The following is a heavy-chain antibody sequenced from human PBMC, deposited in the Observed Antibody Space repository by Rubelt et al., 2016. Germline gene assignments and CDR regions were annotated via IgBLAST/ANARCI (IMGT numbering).Heavy chain of an antibody. CDR3: ARSFSSSWYPHDY. V-gene: IGHV4-59*08. CDR1: GGSFSGYY. CDR2: IYYSGST. Sequence: QVQLQESGPGLVKPSETLSLTCAVYGGSFSGYYWSWIRQPPGKGLEWIGYIYYSGSTNYNPSLKSLVSISGDTPKNQFSLKLTSVTAADTAVYYCARSFSSSWYPHDYWGQGTLVTVSS. J-gene: IGHJ4*02. D-gene: IGHD6-13*01.